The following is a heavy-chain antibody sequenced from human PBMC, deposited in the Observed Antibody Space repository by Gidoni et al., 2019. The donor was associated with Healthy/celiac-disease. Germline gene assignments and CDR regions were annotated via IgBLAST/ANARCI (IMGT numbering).Heavy chain of an antibody. CDR1: GFTFDDYA. CDR2: MSGNSGSI. V-gene: IGHV3-9*01. CDR3: AKDSLYAFDI. Sequence: EVQLVESGGGLVQPGRSLRLSCAASGFTFDDYAMHWVRQAPGKGLEWVSGMSGNSGSIGYADSVKGRFTISRDNAKNSLYLQMNSLRAEDTALYYCAKDSLYAFDIWGQGTMVTVSS. J-gene: IGHJ3*02.